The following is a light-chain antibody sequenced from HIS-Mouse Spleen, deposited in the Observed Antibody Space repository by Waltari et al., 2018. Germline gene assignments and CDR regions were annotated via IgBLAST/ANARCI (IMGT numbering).Light chain of an antibody. V-gene: IGLV3-10*01. CDR1: ALPKKY. CDR2: EDS. CDR3: YSTDSSGNHRV. Sequence: SYELTQPPSVSVSPGQTATITCSREALPKKYAYWYQQKSGQAPVLVIYEDSKRPSGIPERFSGSSSGTMAALTISGAQVEDEADYYCYSTDSSGNHRVFGGGTKLTVL. J-gene: IGLJ2*01.